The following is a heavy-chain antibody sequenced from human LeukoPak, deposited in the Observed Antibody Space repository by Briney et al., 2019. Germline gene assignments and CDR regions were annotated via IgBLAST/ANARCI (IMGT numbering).Heavy chain of an antibody. CDR3: ARGPVAGTYNWFDP. Sequence: ASVKVSCKASGYTFTSYAMNWVRQAPGQGLEWMGWINTNTGNPTYAQGFTGRFVFSLDTSVSTAYLQISSLKAEDTAVYYCARGPVAGTYNWFDPWGQGTLVTVSS. CDR2: INTNTGNP. V-gene: IGHV7-4-1*02. J-gene: IGHJ5*02. D-gene: IGHD6-19*01. CDR1: GYTFTSYA.